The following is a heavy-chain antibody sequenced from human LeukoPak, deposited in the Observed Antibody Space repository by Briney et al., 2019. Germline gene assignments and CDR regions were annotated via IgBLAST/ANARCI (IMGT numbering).Heavy chain of an antibody. CDR1: GYTFTSYG. CDR3: ARGRRFLELRSRPPFDP. D-gene: IGHD3-3*01. CDR2: ISAYNGNT. V-gene: IGHV1-18*01. J-gene: IGHJ5*02. Sequence: ASVKVSCKASGYTFTSYGISWVRQAPGQGLEWMGWISAYNGNTNYAQKLQGRVTMTTDTSTSTAYMELSRLRSDDTAVSYCARGRRFLELRSRPPFDPWGQGTLVTVSS.